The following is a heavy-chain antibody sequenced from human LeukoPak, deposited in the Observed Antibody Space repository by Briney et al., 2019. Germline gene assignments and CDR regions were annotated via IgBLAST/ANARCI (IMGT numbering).Heavy chain of an antibody. Sequence: GGSLRLPCAASGFTFSGYAMTWVRHAPGKGLEWVSSISGRADTTIYADSVEGRFTISRDNSKSTVFLEMSSLRAEDTAVYYCAKDDDRYYDGSGMGPNWFDPWGQGTLVTVSS. J-gene: IGHJ5*02. CDR3: AKDDDRYYDGSGMGPNWFDP. CDR2: ISGRADTT. V-gene: IGHV3-23*01. CDR1: GFTFSGYA. D-gene: IGHD3-10*01.